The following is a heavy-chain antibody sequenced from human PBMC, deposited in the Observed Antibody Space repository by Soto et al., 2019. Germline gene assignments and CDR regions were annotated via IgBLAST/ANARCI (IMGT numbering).Heavy chain of an antibody. CDR1: GFTFGNYW. D-gene: IGHD3-10*01. Sequence: EVQLAESGGGLVQPGGSLSLSRAASGFTFGNYWMSWVRQAPGKEPERVANIKVDGSAKYYVDSVKGRFIISRDNAKNSLYLQMNSLRAEDTAVYYCARDRGWQTFDYWGQGTLVTVSS. CDR3: ARDRGWQTFDY. CDR2: IKVDGSAK. V-gene: IGHV3-7*03. J-gene: IGHJ4*02.